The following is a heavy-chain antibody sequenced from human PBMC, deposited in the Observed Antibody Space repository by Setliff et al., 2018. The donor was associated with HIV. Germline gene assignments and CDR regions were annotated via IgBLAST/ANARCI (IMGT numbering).Heavy chain of an antibody. Sequence: VSCKASGGTFSLYAINWVRQAPGQGLEWMGMINPSGGQRSFAQKFQGRTTVATATSTATSTGTVYMELSSLRSEDTAVYYCAREAPDDHFDHWGQGTLVTVSS. CDR2: INPSGGQR. CDR3: AREAPDDHFDH. CDR1: GGTFSLYA. D-gene: IGHD1-1*01. V-gene: IGHV1-46*01. J-gene: IGHJ4*02.